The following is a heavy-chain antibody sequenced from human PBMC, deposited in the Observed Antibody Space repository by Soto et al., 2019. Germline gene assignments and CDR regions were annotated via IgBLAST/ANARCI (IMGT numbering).Heavy chain of an antibody. CDR1: GYTFTSYG. CDR3: AKLYCSGGSCYGWFDT. V-gene: IGHV1-18*01. D-gene: IGHD2-15*01. J-gene: IGHJ5*02. Sequence: QVQLVQSGAEVKKPGASVKVSCKASGYTFTSYGISWVRQAPGQGLEWMGWINGYNGNTNYAQKVQGRVTMTTDRPTCXAYMELRSLRSDDTAVYYCAKLYCSGGSCYGWFDTWGQGTLVTVSS. CDR2: INGYNGNT.